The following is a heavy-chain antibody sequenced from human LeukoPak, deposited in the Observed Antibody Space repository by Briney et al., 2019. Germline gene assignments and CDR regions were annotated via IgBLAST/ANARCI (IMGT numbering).Heavy chain of an antibody. CDR1: GDSISSSPYY. V-gene: IGHV4-39*07. CDR3: ASGGYYDSSGPIDY. D-gene: IGHD3-22*01. Sequence: SETLSLTCTVSGDSISSSPYYWGWVRQPPGKGLEWIGSIYYIGSTHYTPSLKRRVTMSVDTSKNQFSLKLSSVTAADTAVYYCASGGYYDSSGPIDYWGQGTLVTVSS. CDR2: IYYIGST. J-gene: IGHJ4*02.